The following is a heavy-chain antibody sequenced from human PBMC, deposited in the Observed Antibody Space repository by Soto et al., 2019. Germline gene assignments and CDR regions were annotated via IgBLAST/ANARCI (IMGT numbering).Heavy chain of an antibody. CDR2: FDYSGNT. Sequence: QVQLQESGPGLVKPSETLSLTCTVSGGSTSGYSWSWIRQPPGKGLEWIGNFDYSGNTDHNPSLKMRVTISLATSKNQFSLRLRSVTASDTAVYYCARHYLHRITYETFVGLDAFDLWGQGTMVTVSS. CDR1: GGSTSGYS. D-gene: IGHD2-21*01. CDR3: ARHYLHRITYETFVGLDAFDL. V-gene: IGHV4-59*08. J-gene: IGHJ3*01.